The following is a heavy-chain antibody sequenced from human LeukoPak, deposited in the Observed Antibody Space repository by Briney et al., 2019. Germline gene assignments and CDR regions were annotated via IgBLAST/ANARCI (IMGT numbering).Heavy chain of an antibody. CDR2: INPNSGGT. Sequence: GASVKVSCKASGYPFTGYYMHWVRQAPGQGLEWMGWINPNSGGTNYAQKFQGWVTMTRDTSISTAYMELSRLRSDDTAVYYCARVGSYYYGMDVWGQGTTVTVSS. CDR3: ARVGSYYYGMDV. CDR1: GYPFTGYY. D-gene: IGHD1-26*01. V-gene: IGHV1-2*04. J-gene: IGHJ6*02.